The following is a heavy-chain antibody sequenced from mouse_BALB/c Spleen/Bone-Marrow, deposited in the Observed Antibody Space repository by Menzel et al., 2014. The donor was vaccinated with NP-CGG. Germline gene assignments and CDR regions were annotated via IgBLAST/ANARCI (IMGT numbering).Heavy chain of an antibody. D-gene: IGHD2-14*01. CDR1: GYTFTDHA. J-gene: IGHJ4*01. Sequence: VQLQESGAKLVRPGVSAKISCKGSGYTFTDHAIHWVKRSHAKSLEWIGVISGYYGDAIYNQKFKGKATMTVDKSSSTAYMELARLTSEDSAIYYCARSGKVRNAMDYWGQGTSATVSS. V-gene: IGHV1S137*01. CDR2: ISGYYGDA. CDR3: ARSGKVRNAMDY.